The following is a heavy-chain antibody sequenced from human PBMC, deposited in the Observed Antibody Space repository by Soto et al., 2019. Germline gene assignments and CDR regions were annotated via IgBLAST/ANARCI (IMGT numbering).Heavy chain of an antibody. Sequence: EVQLVESGGGLVKPGGSLRLSCAASRFTFRTYSMNWVRQAPGKGLEWVSSISETSRYIYYADSVKGRFTISRDNAKNSLYLLMNSLRAEDTAVYYCARGYQEGIIVVPADSDYWGQGTLVTVSS. J-gene: IGHJ4*02. CDR3: ARGYQEGIIVVPADSDY. D-gene: IGHD2-2*01. CDR1: RFTFRTYS. V-gene: IGHV3-21*02. CDR2: ISETSRYI.